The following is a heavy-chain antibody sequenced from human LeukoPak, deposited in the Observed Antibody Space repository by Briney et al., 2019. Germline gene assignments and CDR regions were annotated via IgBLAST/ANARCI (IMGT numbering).Heavy chain of an antibody. Sequence: SVKVSCKASGGTFSSYAISWVRQAPGQGLEWMGGIIPIFGTANYAQKFQGRVTITADDSTSTAYMELSSLRSEDTAVYYCARGGYCSGGSCGVIYYYMDVWGKGTTVTVSS. J-gene: IGHJ6*03. V-gene: IGHV1-69*13. CDR3: ARGGYCSGGSCGVIYYYMDV. D-gene: IGHD2-15*01. CDR1: GGTFSSYA. CDR2: IIPIFGTA.